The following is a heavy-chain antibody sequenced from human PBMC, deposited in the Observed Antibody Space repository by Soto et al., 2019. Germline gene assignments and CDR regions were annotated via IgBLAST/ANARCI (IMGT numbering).Heavy chain of an antibody. CDR3: ARGGGVTATFDY. CDR1: GGSVSSGSYY. V-gene: IGHV4-61*01. Sequence: QVQLQESGPGLVKPSETLSLTCTVSGGSVSSGSYYWSWIRQPPGKGLEWIGYIYYSGGTNYNPSLKSRVTVSVDTPKNQFSLKLSSVTAADTAVYYCARGGGVTATFDYWGQGTLVTVSS. J-gene: IGHJ4*02. D-gene: IGHD3-10*01. CDR2: IYYSGGT.